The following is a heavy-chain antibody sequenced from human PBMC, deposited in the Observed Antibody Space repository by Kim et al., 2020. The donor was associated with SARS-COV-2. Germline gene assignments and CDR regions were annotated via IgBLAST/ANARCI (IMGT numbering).Heavy chain of an antibody. CDR1: GGSFSGYY. CDR2: INHSGST. J-gene: IGHJ4*02. V-gene: IGHV4-34*01. D-gene: IGHD5-18*01. Sequence: SETLSLTCAVYGGSFSGYYWSWIRQPPGKGLEWIGEINHSGSTNYNPSLKSRVTISVDTSKNQFSLKLSSVTAADTAVYYCARGWVQLKNFDYWGQGTLVTVSS. CDR3: ARGWVQLKNFDY.